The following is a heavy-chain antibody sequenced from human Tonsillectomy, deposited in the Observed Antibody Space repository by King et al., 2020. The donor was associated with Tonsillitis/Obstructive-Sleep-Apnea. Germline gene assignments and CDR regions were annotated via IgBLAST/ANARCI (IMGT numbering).Heavy chain of an antibody. D-gene: IGHD2-2*01. CDR2: ISCDGDST. Sequence: VQLVESGGVVVQPGGSLRLSCAASGFTFDAYTMHWVRQAPGKGLEWVSLISCDGDSTYYGVSVKGRFTISRDKSKNSLYLQMNSLRTEDTALYYSARSMSYYYYMDVWGKGTTVTVSS. V-gene: IGHV3-43*01. J-gene: IGHJ6*03. CDR3: ARSMSYYYYMDV. CDR1: GFTFDAYT.